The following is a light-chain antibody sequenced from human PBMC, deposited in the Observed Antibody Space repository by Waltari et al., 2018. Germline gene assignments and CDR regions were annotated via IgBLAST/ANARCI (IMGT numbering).Light chain of an antibody. J-gene: IGLJ3*02. CDR1: NIGSKS. V-gene: IGLV3-21*02. Sequence: SYVLTQPPSVSVAPGQTARITCGGNNIGSKSVCCFQQKPGQAPVLVVYDDRDRPSGIPERFSGSNSGNTATLTISRVEAGDEADFYCQVWDSRSDHSVFGGGTKLTVL. CDR3: QVWDSRSDHSV. CDR2: DDR.